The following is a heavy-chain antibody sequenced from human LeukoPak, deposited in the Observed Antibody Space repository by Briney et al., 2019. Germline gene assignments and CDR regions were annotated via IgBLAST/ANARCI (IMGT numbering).Heavy chain of an antibody. Sequence: ASVKVSCKASGYTFTGYYIHWVRQAPGQGLEWLGWINPNSGGTNYAQKFQGRVTMTRDTSISTAYMELSRLRSDDTAVYYCARPSSGWPHWGQGTLVTVSS. D-gene: IGHD6-19*01. V-gene: IGHV1-2*02. CDR2: INPNSGGT. CDR1: GYTFTGYY. J-gene: IGHJ4*02. CDR3: ARPSSGWPH.